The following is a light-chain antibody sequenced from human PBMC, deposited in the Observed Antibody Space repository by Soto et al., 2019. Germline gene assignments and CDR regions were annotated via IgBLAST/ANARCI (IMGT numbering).Light chain of an antibody. V-gene: IGLV2-14*01. CDR1: SSDVGGYNS. CDR3: SSYTGSSTLV. CDR2: DVT. Sequence: QSALTQPASVSGSPGQSITISCTGTSSDVGGYNSVSWYRQDPGKAPKLMIYDVTNRPSGVSNRFSGSKSGNTASLTISGLQAEDEADYYCSSYTGSSTLVFGTGTKVTVL. J-gene: IGLJ1*01.